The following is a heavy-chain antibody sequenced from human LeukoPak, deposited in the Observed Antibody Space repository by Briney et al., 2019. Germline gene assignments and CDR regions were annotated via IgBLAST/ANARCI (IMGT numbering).Heavy chain of an antibody. CDR1: GFIVNSNY. Sequence: GGSLRLSCAASGFIVNSNYMNWVRQAPGKGLEWVSVLYSDDTTYYADSVKGRFTISRDNSKNTVYLQMNSLRSEDTAVYYYAKDPYRVIVATGNYLDPWGQGTLVTVSS. J-gene: IGHJ5*02. D-gene: IGHD2-21*01. CDR2: LYSDDTT. CDR3: AKDPYRVIVATGNYLDP. V-gene: IGHV3-66*02.